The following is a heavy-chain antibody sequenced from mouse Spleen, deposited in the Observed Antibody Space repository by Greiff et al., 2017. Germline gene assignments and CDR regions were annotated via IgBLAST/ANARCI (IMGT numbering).Heavy chain of an antibody. CDR1: GYSFTGYF. V-gene: IGHV1-20*01. CDR3: ARFTTATGDFDY. Sequence: DVKLQESGPELVKPGDSVKISCKASGYSFTGYFMNWVMQSHGKSLEWIGRINPYNGDTFYNQKFKGKATLTVDKSSSTAHMELRSLTSEDSAVYYCARFTTATGDFDYWGQGTTLTVSS. J-gene: IGHJ2*01. D-gene: IGHD1-2*01. CDR2: INPYNGDT.